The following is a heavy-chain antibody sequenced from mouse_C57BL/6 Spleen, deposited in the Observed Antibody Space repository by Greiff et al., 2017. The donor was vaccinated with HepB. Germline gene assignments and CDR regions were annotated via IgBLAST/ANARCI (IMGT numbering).Heavy chain of an antibody. D-gene: IGHD3-3*01. CDR2: IDPSDSYT. J-gene: IGHJ2*01. CDR3: ARSELDYFDY. Sequence: VKLQQPGAELVMPGASVKLSCKASGYTFTSYWMHWVKQRPGQGLEWIGEIDPSDSYTNYNQKFKGKSTLTVDKSSSTAYMQLSSLTSEDSAVYYCARSELDYFDYWGQGTTLTVSS. CDR1: GYTFTSYW. V-gene: IGHV1-69*01.